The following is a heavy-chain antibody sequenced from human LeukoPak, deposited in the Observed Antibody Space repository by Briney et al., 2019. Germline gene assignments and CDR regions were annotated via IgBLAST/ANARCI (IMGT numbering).Heavy chain of an antibody. J-gene: IGHJ3*02. Sequence: SETLSLTCSVSGGSVRSYSWSWIRQPPGKGLEWIGYIHNSGTTNYKSSLKSRVIISVETTKNQFSLKLSSVTAADTAVYYCARHGGESLVATILHAFDIWGQGTMATVSS. CDR2: IHNSGTT. CDR3: ARHGGESLVATILHAFDI. D-gene: IGHD5-24*01. CDR1: GGSVRSYS. V-gene: IGHV4-59*08.